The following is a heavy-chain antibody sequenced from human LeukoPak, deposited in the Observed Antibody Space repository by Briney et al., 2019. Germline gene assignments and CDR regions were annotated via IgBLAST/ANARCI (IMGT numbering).Heavy chain of an antibody. CDR2: IYGGGST. J-gene: IGHJ4*02. V-gene: IGHV3-53*01. CDR1: GLTVSGNY. CDR3: ARDSICSGGSCYSDY. Sequence: PGGSLRLSCAPSGLTVSGNYMSWVRQAPGRGLEWLSSIYGGGSTYYANSVKGRFTISRDNSKNTLYLQMNSLRAEDTAVYYCARDSICSGGSCYSDYWGQGTLVTVSS. D-gene: IGHD2-15*01.